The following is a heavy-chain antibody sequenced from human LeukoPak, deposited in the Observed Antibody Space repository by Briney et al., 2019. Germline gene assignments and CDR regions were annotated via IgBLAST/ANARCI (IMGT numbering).Heavy chain of an antibody. J-gene: IGHJ6*03. CDR2: IYYSGST. CDR3: AREAYYYDSSGYYYVRSYYYYYMDV. CDR1: GGSISSYY. Sequence: SETLSLTCTVSGGSISSYYWSWIRQPPGKGLEWIGYIYYSGSTNYNPSLKSRVTISVDTSKNQFSLKLSSVTAADTALYYCAREAYYYDSSGYYYVRSYYYYYMDVWGKGTTVTISS. V-gene: IGHV4-59*01. D-gene: IGHD3-22*01.